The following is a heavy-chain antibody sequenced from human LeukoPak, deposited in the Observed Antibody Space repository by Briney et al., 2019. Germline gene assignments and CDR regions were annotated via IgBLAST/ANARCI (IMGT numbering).Heavy chain of an antibody. CDR2: ITSNGDNT. CDR1: GFTFSSYA. J-gene: IGHJ4*02. Sequence: GGSLRLSCSASGFTFSSYAMHWVRQAPGKGLEYVSAITSNGDNTYYADSVQGRVTISRDNSKNTLYLQMSSLRSEDTAVYYCARDLYGGNSGCGYWGQGTLVTVSS. V-gene: IGHV3-64*04. D-gene: IGHD4-23*01. CDR3: ARDLYGGNSGCGY.